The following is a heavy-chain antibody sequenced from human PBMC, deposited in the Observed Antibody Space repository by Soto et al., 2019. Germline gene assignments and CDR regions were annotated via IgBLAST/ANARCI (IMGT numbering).Heavy chain of an antibody. CDR2: MNPNSGNT. D-gene: IGHD3-10*01. Sequence: ASVKVSCKASGYTFTSYDINWVRQATGQGLEWMGWMNPNSGNTGYAQKFQGRVTMTRNTSISTAYMELSSLRSEDTAVYYCATGPLPALISDYYYGMDVWGQGTTVTVS. V-gene: IGHV1-8*01. CDR3: ATGPLPALISDYYYGMDV. CDR1: GYTFTSYD. J-gene: IGHJ6*02.